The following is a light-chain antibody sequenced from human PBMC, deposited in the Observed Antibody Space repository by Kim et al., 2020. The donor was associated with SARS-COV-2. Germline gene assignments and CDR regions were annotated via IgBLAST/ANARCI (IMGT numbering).Light chain of an antibody. CDR3: SSYTSSSTVV. J-gene: IGLJ2*01. CDR2: DVS. Sequence: GQSITISCTGTSSDVGGYNYVSWYQQHPGKAPKLMIYDVSKRPSGVSNRLSGSKSGNTASLTISGLQAEDEADYYCSSYTSSSTVVFGGGTQLTVL. CDR1: SSDVGGYNY. V-gene: IGLV2-14*04.